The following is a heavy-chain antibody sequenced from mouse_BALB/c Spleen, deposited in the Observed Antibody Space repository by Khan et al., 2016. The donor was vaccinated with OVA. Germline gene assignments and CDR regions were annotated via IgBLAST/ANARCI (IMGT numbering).Heavy chain of an antibody. V-gene: IGHV5-6*01. CDR3: ASHVTGSFAY. CDR1: GFTFSAYG. CDR2: INSDGYYN. D-gene: IGHD4-1*01. J-gene: IGHJ3*01. Sequence: EVQLVESGGDLVKPGGSLRLSCAASGFTFSAYGMSWVRQTPEQRLEWVANINSDGYYNYYTDTVKGRFTISRNKAENTLYLQMSSLTSEDTAIYYCASHVTGSFAYWGQGTLVTVSA.